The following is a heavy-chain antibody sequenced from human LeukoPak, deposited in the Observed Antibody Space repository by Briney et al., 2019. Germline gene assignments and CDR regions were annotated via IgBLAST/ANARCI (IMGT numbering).Heavy chain of an antibody. J-gene: IGHJ4*02. CDR3: AKVRVVAAVYYFDY. Sequence: SGGSLRLSCAASGFTFSSYAMRWVRQAPGKGLEWVSAISGSGGSTYYADSVKGRFTISRDNSKNTLYLQMNSLRAEDTAVYYCAKVRVVAAVYYFDYWGQGTLVTVSS. D-gene: IGHD2-15*01. CDR1: GFTFSSYA. CDR2: ISGSGGST. V-gene: IGHV3-23*01.